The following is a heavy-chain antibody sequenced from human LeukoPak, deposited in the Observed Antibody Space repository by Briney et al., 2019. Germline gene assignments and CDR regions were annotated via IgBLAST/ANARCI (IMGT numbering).Heavy chain of an antibody. V-gene: IGHV4-59*11. J-gene: IGHJ6*03. CDR1: GGSISSHY. CDR2: IYYSGST. D-gene: IGHD6-13*01. CDR3: ARSAAGIPVYYMDV. Sequence: SETLSLTCTVSGGSISSHYWSWIRQPPGKGLEWNGYIYYSGSTNYNPSLKSRVTISVDTSKNQFSLKLSSVTAADTAVYYCARSAAGIPVYYMDVWGKGTTVTVSS.